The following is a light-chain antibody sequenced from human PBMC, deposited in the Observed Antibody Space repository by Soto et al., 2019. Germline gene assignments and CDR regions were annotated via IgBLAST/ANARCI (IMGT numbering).Light chain of an antibody. J-gene: IGKJ2*01. Sequence: EIVLTQSPGTLSLSPGERATLSCRASQSVRSNYLAWYQRKPGQAPRRLIYGASTRATGIPDRFSGTGSGTDFTLTISSLEPEDFAVYYCQQYGCSPYTFGQGTKLPI. CDR1: QSVRSNY. V-gene: IGKV3-20*01. CDR3: QQYGCSPYT. CDR2: GAS.